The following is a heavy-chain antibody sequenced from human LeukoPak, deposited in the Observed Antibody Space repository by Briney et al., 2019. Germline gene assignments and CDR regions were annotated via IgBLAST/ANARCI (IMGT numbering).Heavy chain of an antibody. J-gene: IGHJ3*02. CDR1: GGSFSGYY. D-gene: IGHD2-8*01. Sequence: PSETLSLTCAVYGGSFSGYYWSWIRQPPGKGLEWIGEINHSGSTNYNPSLKSRVTISVDTSKNQFSLKLSSVTAADTAVYYCARGKIVLMVYAMGLVSAFDIWGQGTMVTVSS. V-gene: IGHV4-34*01. CDR3: ARGKIVLMVYAMGLVSAFDI. CDR2: INHSGST.